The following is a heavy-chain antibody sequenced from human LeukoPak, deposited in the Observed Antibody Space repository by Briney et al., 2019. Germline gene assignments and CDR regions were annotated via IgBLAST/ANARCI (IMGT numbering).Heavy chain of an antibody. D-gene: IGHD1-1*01. V-gene: IGHV4-34*01. CDR3: ARVGGTPHTDAFDI. CDR1: GGSFSGYY. CDR2: INHSGST. Sequence: SETLSLTCAVYGGSFSGYYWSWIRQPPGKGLEWIGEINHSGSTNYNPSLKSRVTISVDTSKNQFSLKLSSVTAADTAVYYCARVGGTPHTDAFDIWGQGTMVTVSS. J-gene: IGHJ3*02.